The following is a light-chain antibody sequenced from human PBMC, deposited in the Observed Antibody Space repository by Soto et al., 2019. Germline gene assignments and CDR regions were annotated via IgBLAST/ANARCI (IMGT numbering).Light chain of an antibody. CDR1: SSNIGGNT. CDR3: AAWDDSLNAFV. Sequence: QSVLTQPPSASGTPGQRVTISCSGSSSNIGGNTVNWYQQLPGTAPKLLIYGNDQRPSGVPDRFSGSKSGTSDSLAISGLKSEDEAAYYCAAWDDSLNAFVFGTGTKLTVL. V-gene: IGLV1-44*01. J-gene: IGLJ1*01. CDR2: GND.